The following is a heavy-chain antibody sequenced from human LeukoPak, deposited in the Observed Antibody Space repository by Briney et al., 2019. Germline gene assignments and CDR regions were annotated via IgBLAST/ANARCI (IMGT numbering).Heavy chain of an antibody. CDR1: GGTFSSYA. J-gene: IGHJ4*02. V-gene: IGHV1-69*13. Sequence: ASVKVSCKASGGTFSSYAISWVRQAPGQGLECMGGIIPIFGTANYAQKFQGRVTITADESTSTAYMELSSLRSEDTAVYYCARSKDSSGSVDYWGQGTLVAVSS. CDR3: ARSKDSSGSVDY. D-gene: IGHD3-22*01. CDR2: IIPIFGTA.